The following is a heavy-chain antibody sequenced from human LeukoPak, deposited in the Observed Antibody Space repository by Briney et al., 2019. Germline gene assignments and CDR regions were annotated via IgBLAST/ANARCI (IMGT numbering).Heavy chain of an antibody. V-gene: IGHV1-69*05. J-gene: IGHJ6*03. Sequence: GAXVKVSCKASGGTFSSYAISWVRQAPGEGVEWMGGITPIFRTPNSPHNFQGRLTIPTDESTTTAYLELTSLRSGDTAVYYCARVGSADYYYYMDVWGKGTTVTVSS. D-gene: IGHD5-12*01. CDR3: ARVGSADYYYYMDV. CDR1: GGTFSSYA. CDR2: ITPIFRTP.